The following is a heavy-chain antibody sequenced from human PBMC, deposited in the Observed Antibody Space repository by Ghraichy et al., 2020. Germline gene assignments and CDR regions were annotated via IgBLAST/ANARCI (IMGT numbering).Heavy chain of an antibody. CDR3: ARCAATVTTSRCYYMDV. D-gene: IGHD4-17*01. CDR2: INHSGST. CDR1: GGSFSGYY. J-gene: IGHJ6*03. Sequence: SETLSLTCAVYGGSFSGYYWSWIRQPPGKGLEWIGEINHSGSTNYNPSLKSRVTISVDTSKNQFSLKLSSVTAADTAVYYCARCAATVTTSRCYYMDVWGKGTTVTVSS. V-gene: IGHV4-34*01.